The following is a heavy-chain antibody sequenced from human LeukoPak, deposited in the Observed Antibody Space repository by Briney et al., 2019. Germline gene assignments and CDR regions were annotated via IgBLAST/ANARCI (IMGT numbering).Heavy chain of an antibody. Sequence: ASVKVSCKASGGTFSSYAISWVRQAPGQGLEWMGGIIPIFGTANYAQKFQGRVTITADESTSTAYMELSSLRSEDTAVYYCVRDGFYYDNSGYYYLYWGQGTLVTVSS. J-gene: IGHJ4*02. CDR1: GGTFSSYA. CDR2: IIPIFGTA. CDR3: VRDGFYYDNSGYYYLY. D-gene: IGHD3-22*01. V-gene: IGHV1-69*13.